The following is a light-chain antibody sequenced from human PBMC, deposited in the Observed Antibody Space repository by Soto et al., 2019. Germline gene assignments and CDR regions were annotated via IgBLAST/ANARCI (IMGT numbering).Light chain of an antibody. J-gene: IGLJ1*01. CDR2: DVN. CDR1: SGDVGAYNY. CDR3: FSYADTYTYL. Sequence: QSALTQPRSVSGSPGQSVTISCTGTSGDVGAYNYISWYQQHPGKAPKFLIYDVNKRPSGVPDRFFGSKSGNTASLTISGLQPEDEADYYCFSYADTYTYLFGPGTKLTVL. V-gene: IGLV2-11*01.